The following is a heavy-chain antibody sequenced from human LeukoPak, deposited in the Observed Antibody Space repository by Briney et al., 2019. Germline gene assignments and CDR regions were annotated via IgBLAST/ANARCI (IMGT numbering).Heavy chain of an antibody. V-gene: IGHV4-34*01. D-gene: IGHD6-6*01. CDR2: INHSGST. CDR3: ARGARFIAARAFDI. Sequence: PSETLSLTCAVYGGSFSGYYWSWLRQPPGKGLEWVGEINHSGSTNYNPSLKSRVTISVDTSKNQFSLKLSSVTAADPAVYYCARGARFIAARAFDIWGQGTMVTVSS. CDR1: GGSFSGYY. J-gene: IGHJ3*02.